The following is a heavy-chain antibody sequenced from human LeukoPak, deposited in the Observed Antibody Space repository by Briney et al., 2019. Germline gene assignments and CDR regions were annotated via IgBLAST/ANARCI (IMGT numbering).Heavy chain of an antibody. CDR1: GYTFTSYD. V-gene: IGHV1-8*01. D-gene: IGHD2-2*01. CDR2: MNPNSGNT. Sequence: ASVKVSCKASGYTFTSYDINWVRQATGQGLEWMGWMNPNSGNTGYAQKFQGRVTTTRNTSISTAYMELSSLRSEDTAVYYCARGSCSSTSCYVFSLDFDYWGQGTLVTVSS. CDR3: ARGSCSSTSCYVFSLDFDY. J-gene: IGHJ4*02.